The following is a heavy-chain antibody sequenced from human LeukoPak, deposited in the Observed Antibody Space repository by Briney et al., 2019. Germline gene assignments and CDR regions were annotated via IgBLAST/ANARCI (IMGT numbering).Heavy chain of an antibody. CDR3: ARQTGSGLFSLP. D-gene: IGHD3-10*01. Sequence: SETLSLTCTVSGASISSYYWGWIRQPPGKGLEWIGSIYFSGGTYYNASLKSRVTISVDTSKNQFSLKLSSVTAADTAVYYCARQTGSGLFSLPGGQGTLVTVSS. J-gene: IGHJ4*02. CDR1: GASISSYY. V-gene: IGHV4-39*01. CDR2: IYFSGGT.